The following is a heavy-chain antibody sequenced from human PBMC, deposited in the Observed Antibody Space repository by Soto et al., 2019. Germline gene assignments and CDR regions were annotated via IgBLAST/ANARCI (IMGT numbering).Heavy chain of an antibody. CDR2: ISGSGGTT. CDR3: PKDQSSGWYRPFDY. V-gene: IGHV3-23*01. J-gene: IGHJ4*02. D-gene: IGHD6-19*01. Sequence: EVQLLESGGGLVQPGGSLRLSCAASGFTFSSYAMSWVRQSPGKGLEWVSVISGSGGTTYYADSVRGRFTISRDTSKNTLYLQMNSLRAEDTAVYYCPKDQSSGWYRPFDYWGQGTLVTVSS. CDR1: GFTFSSYA.